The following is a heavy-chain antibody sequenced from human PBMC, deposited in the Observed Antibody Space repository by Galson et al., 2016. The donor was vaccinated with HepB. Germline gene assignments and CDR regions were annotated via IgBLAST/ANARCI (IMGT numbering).Heavy chain of an antibody. CDR2: ISTDNGDI. V-gene: IGHV1-18*01. D-gene: IGHD1-1*01. J-gene: IGHJ4*02. CDR3: ARTAVTGPSFFSV. Sequence: SVKVSCKASGYTFIHYGISWVRQAPGQGLEWMGWISTDNGDINYAQKFQGRLSMTTDTSTSTAYMELRSLRSDESAVYYCARTAVTGPSFFSVWGQGTLVSVSS. CDR1: GYTFIHYG.